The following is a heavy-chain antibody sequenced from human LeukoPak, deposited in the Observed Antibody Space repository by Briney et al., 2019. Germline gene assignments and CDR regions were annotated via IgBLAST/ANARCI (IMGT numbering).Heavy chain of an antibody. J-gene: IGHJ6*02. CDR1: GGSISSSSYY. CDR2: IYYSGST. V-gene: IGHV4-39*01. CDR3: ARHYCSGGSCYYYYGMDV. D-gene: IGHD2-15*01. Sequence: SETLSLTCTVSGGSISSSSYYWGWIRQPPGKGLEWIGSIYYSGSTYYNPSLKSRVTISVDTSKNQFSLKLSSVAAADTAVYYCARHYCSGGSCYYYYGMDVWGQGTTVTVSS.